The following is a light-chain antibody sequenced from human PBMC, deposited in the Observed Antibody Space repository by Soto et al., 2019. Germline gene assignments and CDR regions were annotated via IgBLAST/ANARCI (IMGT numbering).Light chain of an antibody. V-gene: IGLV2-14*02. J-gene: IGLJ1*01. CDR1: STDIGSYNL. CDR3: SLYSSNGSLI. Sequence: QSALTQPASVSGSPGQSITISCTGTSTDIGSYNLVSWYQQHPGKAPKFMIYEVSNRPSGVSNRFSGSKSGNTASLTISGLQAEDEADYFCSLYSSNGSLIFGPGTKVTVL. CDR2: EVS.